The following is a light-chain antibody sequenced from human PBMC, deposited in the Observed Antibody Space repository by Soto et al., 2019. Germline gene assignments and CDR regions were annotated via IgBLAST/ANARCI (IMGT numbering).Light chain of an antibody. J-gene: IGKJ2*01. CDR2: WAS. CDR3: QQYVDTPYT. V-gene: IGKV4-1*01. CDR1: QSVLYSYNNKNY. Sequence: DIVMTQSPDSLAVSLGERATINCKSSQSVLYSYNNKNYLAWFQQKSGQPPRLLIYWASTRESGVPDRFSGSGSGTDFTLTISSLQAEDVEVYYCQQYVDTPYTFGQGTKLDIK.